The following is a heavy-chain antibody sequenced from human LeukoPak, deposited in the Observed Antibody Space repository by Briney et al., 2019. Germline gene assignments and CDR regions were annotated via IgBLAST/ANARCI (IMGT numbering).Heavy chain of an antibody. CDR1: GFTFSSYG. J-gene: IGHJ4*02. CDR2: ISYDGSNK. CDR3: AKALSSRDGYNPHY. V-gene: IGHV3-30*18. D-gene: IGHD5-24*01. Sequence: GGSLRLSCAASGFTFSSYGMHWVRQAPGKGLEWVAVISYDGSNKYYADSVKGRFTISSDNSKNTLYLQMNSLRAEDTAVYYCAKALSSRDGYNPHYWGQGALVTVSS.